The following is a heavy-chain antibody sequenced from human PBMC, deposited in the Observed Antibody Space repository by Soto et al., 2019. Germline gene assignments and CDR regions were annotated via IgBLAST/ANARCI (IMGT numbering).Heavy chain of an antibody. CDR1: GGSISSYY. CDR3: ARYLPGSFDY. J-gene: IGHJ4*02. CDR2: IYYSGST. Sequence: SETLSLTCTVSGGSISSYYWSWIRQPPGKGLEWIGYIYYSGSTNYNPSLKSRVTISVDTSKNQFSLKLSSVTAADTAVYYCARYLPGSFDYWGQGTLVTVSS. V-gene: IGHV4-59*01.